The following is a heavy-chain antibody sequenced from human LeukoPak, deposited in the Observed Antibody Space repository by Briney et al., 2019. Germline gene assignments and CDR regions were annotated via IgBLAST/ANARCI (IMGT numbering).Heavy chain of an antibody. CDR3: ARRGIVWYIDS. D-gene: IGHD6-19*01. Sequence: ASVKVSCKASGGTFSSYAISWVRQAPGQGLEWMGRIIPILGIANYAQKFQGRVTITADKSTTTAYLQWSSLKASDTAIYYCARRGIVWYIDSWGQGTLVTVSS. CDR1: GGTFSSYA. V-gene: IGHV1-69*04. J-gene: IGHJ4*02. CDR2: IIPILGIA.